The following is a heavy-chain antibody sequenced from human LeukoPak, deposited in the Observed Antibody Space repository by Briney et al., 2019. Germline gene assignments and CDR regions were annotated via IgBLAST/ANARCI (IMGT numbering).Heavy chain of an antibody. CDR2: IYSGGST. CDR3: ARGFRFRDGYSLRE. CDR1: GFTVSSNY. V-gene: IGHV3-66*01. D-gene: IGHD5-24*01. J-gene: IGHJ4*02. Sequence: PGGSLRLSCAASGFTVSSNYMSWVRQAPGKGLEWASVIYSGGSTYYADSVKGRFTISRGNSKNTLYLQMNSLRAEDTAVYYCARGFRFRDGYSLREWGQGTLVTVSS.